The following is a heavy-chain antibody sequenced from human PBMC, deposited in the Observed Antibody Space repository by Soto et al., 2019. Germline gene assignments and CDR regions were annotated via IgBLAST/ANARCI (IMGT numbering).Heavy chain of an antibody. J-gene: IGHJ4*02. CDR2: ISSGGGST. D-gene: IGHD6-6*01. CDR1: GFTFTNYA. CDR3: AKGLEFSSSTETFDY. Sequence: VGSLRLSCAASGFTFTNYAMSWVRQAPGKGLEWVSTISSGGGSTYYTDSVKGRFTFSRDNSKNTLYLRMNSLRAEDTAVYYCAKGLEFSSSTETFDYWGQGTLVTVSS. V-gene: IGHV3-23*01.